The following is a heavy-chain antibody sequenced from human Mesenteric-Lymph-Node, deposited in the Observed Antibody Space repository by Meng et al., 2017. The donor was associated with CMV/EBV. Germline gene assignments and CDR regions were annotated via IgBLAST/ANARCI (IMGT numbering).Heavy chain of an antibody. CDR1: GAFFSTYY. V-gene: IGHV4-59*01. CDR3: TRGFAGGGYAVFSDF. Sequence: GSLRLSCSVSGAFFSTYYWTWIRQSPGKGLEWIGYISYIGSTSYNPSLKSRVTISGDTSKNQFFLKLNSVTSADTAVYYCTRGFAGGGYAVFSDFWGQGTLVTVS. D-gene: IGHD2-2*01. CDR2: ISYIGST. J-gene: IGHJ4*02.